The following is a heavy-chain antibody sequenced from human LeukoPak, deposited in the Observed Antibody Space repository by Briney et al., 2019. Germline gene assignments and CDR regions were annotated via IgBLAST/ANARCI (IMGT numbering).Heavy chain of an antibody. Sequence: GASVKVSCKASGYTFTSYDINWVRQANGQGLEWMGLMNPNSGNTGYAQKFQGRVTMTMNTSISTAYMELSGLRSEDTAVYCCARGRSSSWYRRWFDPWGQGTLVTVSS. CDR1: GYTFTSYD. J-gene: IGHJ5*02. V-gene: IGHV1-8*01. CDR2: MNPNSGNT. D-gene: IGHD6-13*01. CDR3: ARGRSSSWYRRWFDP.